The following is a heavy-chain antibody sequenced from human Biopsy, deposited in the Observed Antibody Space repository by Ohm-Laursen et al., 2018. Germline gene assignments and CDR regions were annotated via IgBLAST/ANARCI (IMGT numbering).Heavy chain of an antibody. Sequence: GPSVKVSRKASGYTSTIYGISWVRQAPGQGLEWMGWVKTENGNTIYAQNLQGRVTMTADTSTSTAYMEVTSLRSDDTAVYYCARAKLEPVYYYYGMDVWGQGTTVTVSS. V-gene: IGHV1-18*01. D-gene: IGHD2-2*01. CDR3: ARAKLEPVYYYYGMDV. J-gene: IGHJ6*02. CDR1: GYTSTIYG. CDR2: VKTENGNT.